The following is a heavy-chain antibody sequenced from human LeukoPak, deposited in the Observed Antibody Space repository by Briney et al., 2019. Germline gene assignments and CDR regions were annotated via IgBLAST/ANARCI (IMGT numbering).Heavy chain of an antibody. CDR2: IIPILGIA. CDR1: GGTFSSYA. V-gene: IGHV1-69*04. CDR3: ATRAASSSSWLGDWFDP. Sequence: SVKVSCKASGGTFSSYAISWVRQAPGQGLEWMGRIIPILGIANYAQKFQGRVTITADKSTSTAYMELSSLRSEDTAVYYCATRAASSSSWLGDWFDPWGQGTQVTVSS. J-gene: IGHJ5*02. D-gene: IGHD6-13*01.